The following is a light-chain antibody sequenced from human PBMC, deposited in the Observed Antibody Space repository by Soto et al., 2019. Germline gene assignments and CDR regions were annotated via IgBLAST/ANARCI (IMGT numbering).Light chain of an antibody. CDR3: QHSYCIPIT. J-gene: IGKJ5*01. V-gene: IGKV1-39*01. Sequence: DIYINPSTPSLSASVGDKVTITCRASQSINTYLNLYQLKPGKATKVLIYAASSLQAGIPSRFSGSGSGTDFILTISSLQPEYFATYYCQHSYCIPITFGQGTRLEVK. CDR1: QSINTY. CDR2: AAS.